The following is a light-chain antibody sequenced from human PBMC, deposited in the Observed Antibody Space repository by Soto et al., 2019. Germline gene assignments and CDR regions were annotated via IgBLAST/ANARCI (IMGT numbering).Light chain of an antibody. CDR2: VAS. CDR1: QSVSSN. V-gene: IGKV3-15*01. Sequence: EIVLTQSPGTLSLSPGERATLSCRASQSVSSNYLGWYQQKPGQAPRLLIYVASTRATGVPARFSGSGSGTEFTLTISNLQSEDFAVYHCQQYDKWPRTFGQGTKVDIK. J-gene: IGKJ1*01. CDR3: QQYDKWPRT.